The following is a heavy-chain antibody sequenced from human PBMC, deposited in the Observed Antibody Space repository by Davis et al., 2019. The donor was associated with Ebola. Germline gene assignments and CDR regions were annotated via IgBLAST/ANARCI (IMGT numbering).Heavy chain of an antibody. V-gene: IGHV3-48*02. D-gene: IGHD6-19*01. Sequence: GESLKISCAASGFTFSSYAMHWVRQAPGKGLEWVSYISSSSSTIYYADSVKGRFTISRDNAKNSLYLQMNSLRDEDTAVYYCARDLVGSGWYSLGIDYWGQGTLVTVSS. CDR3: ARDLVGSGWYSLGIDY. CDR1: GFTFSSYA. J-gene: IGHJ4*02. CDR2: ISSSSSTI.